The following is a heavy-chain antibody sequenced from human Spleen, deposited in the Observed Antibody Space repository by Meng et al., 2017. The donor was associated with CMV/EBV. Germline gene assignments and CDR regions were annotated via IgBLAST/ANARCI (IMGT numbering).Heavy chain of an antibody. CDR2: ISAYNGNT. V-gene: IGHV1-18*01. Sequence: ASVKVSCKASGYTFTSYGISWVRQAPGQGLEWMGWISAYNGNTNYAQKLQGRVTMTTDTSTSTAYMELRSLRSDDTAVYYCASTGGILITSHAFDIWGQGTMVTVSS. J-gene: IGHJ3*02. CDR3: ASTGGILITSHAFDI. CDR1: GYTFTSYG. D-gene: IGHD2-2*01.